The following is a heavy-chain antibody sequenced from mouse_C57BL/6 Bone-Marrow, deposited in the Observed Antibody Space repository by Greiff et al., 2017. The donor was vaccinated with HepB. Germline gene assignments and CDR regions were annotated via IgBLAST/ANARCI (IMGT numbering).Heavy chain of an antibody. CDR2: ISSGSSTI. J-gene: IGHJ4*01. CDR3: ARPGYGLRRPYDAMDY. V-gene: IGHV5-17*01. D-gene: IGHD2-2*01. Sequence: EVQGVESGGGLVKPGGSLKLSCAASGFTFSDYGMHWVRQAPEKGLEWVAYISSGSSTIYYADTVKGRFTISRDNAKNTLFLQMTSLRSEDTAMYYCARPGYGLRRPYDAMDYWGQGTSVTVSS. CDR1: GFTFSDYG.